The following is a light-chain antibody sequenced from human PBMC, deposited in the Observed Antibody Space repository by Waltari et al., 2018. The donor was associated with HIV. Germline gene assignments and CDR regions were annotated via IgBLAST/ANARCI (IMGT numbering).Light chain of an antibody. CDR1: ALSKQY. Sequence: SNDLTQSSSVSVSPGQTARITCSGDALSKQYSYWYQHKPGQAPLLLIYKDTERPAEIPERFAGSSSGTTATLTITGVQPEDEADYYCQSADISGTHLFVFAAGTKVTVL. CDR3: QSADISGTHLFV. V-gene: IGLV3-25*03. CDR2: KDT. J-gene: IGLJ1*01.